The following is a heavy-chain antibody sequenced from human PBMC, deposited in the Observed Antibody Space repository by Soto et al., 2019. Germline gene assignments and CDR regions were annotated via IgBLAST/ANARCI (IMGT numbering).Heavy chain of an antibody. D-gene: IGHD3-22*01. CDR2: ISAYNGNT. CDR3: ARLYYYDTSGYYYVEDY. V-gene: IGHV1-18*01. CDR1: GYTFNRYA. J-gene: IGHJ4*02. Sequence: QVQLVQSGAEVKKPGASVKVSCKASGYTFNRYAISWVRQAPGQGLEWMGWISAYNGNTNYAQKLQGRVTMTTDTSTSTAYMELRSPRSDDTAVYYCARLYYYDTSGYYYVEDYWGQGTLVTVSS.